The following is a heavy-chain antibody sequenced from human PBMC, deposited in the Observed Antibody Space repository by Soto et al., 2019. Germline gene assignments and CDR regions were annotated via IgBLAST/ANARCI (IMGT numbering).Heavy chain of an antibody. V-gene: IGHV1-46*01. CDR2: INPSGGST. CDR1: GYTFTSYF. D-gene: IGHD3-9*01. Sequence: GASVKVSCKASGYTFTSYFMHWVRQAPGQGLEWMGIINPSGGSTSYAQKFQGRVTMTRDTSTSTVYMELSSLRSEDTAVYYCARVEIRYFLGLDYYGMDVWGQGTTVTVS. CDR3: ARVEIRYFLGLDYYGMDV. J-gene: IGHJ6*02.